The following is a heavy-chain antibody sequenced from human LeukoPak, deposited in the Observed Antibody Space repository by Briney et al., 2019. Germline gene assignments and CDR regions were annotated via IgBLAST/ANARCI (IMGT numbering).Heavy chain of an antibody. CDR2: ICWNSGSI. D-gene: IGHD5-18*01. CDR1: GFTFDDYA. V-gene: IGHV3-9*01. CDR3: AKSEMQLWLRGYFDY. J-gene: IGHJ4*02. Sequence: PGRSLRLSCAASGFTFDDYAMHWVRQAPGKGLEWVAGICWNSGSIGYADSVKGRFTIHRDNAKNSLYLQMNSLRAEDTAVYYCAKSEMQLWLRGYFDYWGQGTLVTVSS.